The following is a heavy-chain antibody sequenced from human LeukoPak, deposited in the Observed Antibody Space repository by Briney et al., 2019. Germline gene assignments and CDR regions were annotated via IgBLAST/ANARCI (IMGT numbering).Heavy chain of an antibody. D-gene: IGHD6-19*01. V-gene: IGHV4-59*01. J-gene: IGHJ4*02. Sequence: PSETLSLTCTVSDGSIGTYFWSWIQQPPGQGLEWIGNIYKSGSTNYNPSLKSRVTISVDTSKNQFPLKLSSVTAADTAVYYCARAGPQWLAAFDYWGQGTLVTVSS. CDR2: IYKSGST. CDR1: DGSIGTYF. CDR3: ARAGPQWLAAFDY.